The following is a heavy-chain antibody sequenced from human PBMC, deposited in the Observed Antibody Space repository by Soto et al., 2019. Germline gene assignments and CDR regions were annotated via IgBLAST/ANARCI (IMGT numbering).Heavy chain of an antibody. CDR3: ASPYSSSWYYYGMDV. CDR1: GYTFTSYD. V-gene: IGHV1-8*01. J-gene: IGHJ6*02. D-gene: IGHD6-13*01. Sequence: QVQLVQSGAEVKKPGASVKVSCKASGYTFTSYDINWVRQATGQGLEWMGWMNPNSGNTGYAQKFQGRVTMTRNTSISTAYMELSSLRSEDTAVYYCASPYSSSWYYYGMDVWGQGTTVTVSS. CDR2: MNPNSGNT.